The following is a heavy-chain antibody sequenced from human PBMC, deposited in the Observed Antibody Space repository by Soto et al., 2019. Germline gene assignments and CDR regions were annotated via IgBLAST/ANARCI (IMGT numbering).Heavy chain of an antibody. CDR3: TRLGGYYQALDS. V-gene: IGHV4-59*08. CDR1: GGSLSGYY. J-gene: IGHJ4*02. CDR2: IYYAGTT. Sequence: SETLSLTCSVSGGSLSGYYWTWTRQPPGKGLEWIGYIYYAGTTTYNPSLKNRVTISLDTPENQFSLKMDSVTAADTAVYYCTRLGGYYQALDSWGQGVLVTVS. D-gene: IGHD3-22*01.